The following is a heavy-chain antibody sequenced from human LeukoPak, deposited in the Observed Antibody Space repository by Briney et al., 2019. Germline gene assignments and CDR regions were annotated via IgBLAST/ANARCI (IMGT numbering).Heavy chain of an antibody. CDR2: INHSGST. J-gene: IGHJ6*03. V-gene: IGHV4-34*01. CDR3: ARESTVTRGYYYYYMDV. CDR1: GGSFSGYY. Sequence: SETLSLTCAVYGGSFSGYYCSWIRQPPGKGLELIGEINHSGSTNYNPSLKSRVTISVDTSKNQFSLKLSSVTAADTAVYYCARESTVTRGYYYYYMDVWGKGTTVTVSS. D-gene: IGHD4-17*01.